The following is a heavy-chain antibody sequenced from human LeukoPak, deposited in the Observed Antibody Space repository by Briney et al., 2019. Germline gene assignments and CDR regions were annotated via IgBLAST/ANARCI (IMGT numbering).Heavy chain of an antibody. J-gene: IGHJ4*02. Sequence: GGSLRLSCAASGFTFSSYWMSWVRQAPGKGLEWVANIKQDGNEKYYLDSVRGRFTISRDNAKNSLYLQMNSLRAEDTAVYYCASPSMGQINYWGQGTLVTVSS. D-gene: IGHD2-2*01. CDR1: GFTFSSYW. CDR3: ASPSMGQINY. V-gene: IGHV3-7*03. CDR2: IKQDGNEK.